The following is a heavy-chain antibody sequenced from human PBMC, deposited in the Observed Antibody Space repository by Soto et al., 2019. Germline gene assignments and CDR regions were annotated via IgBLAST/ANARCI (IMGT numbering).Heavy chain of an antibody. J-gene: IGHJ4*02. CDR3: ARGANYFYFDY. Sequence: QVQLVQSGAEVKKPGASVKVSCKASGYTFTSYAMHWERQAPGQRLEWMGWINAGNGNTKYSQKFQGRVTITRDTSASTAYMELSSLRSEDTAVYYCARGANYFYFDYWGQGTLVTVSS. CDR2: INAGNGNT. D-gene: IGHD1-7*01. CDR1: GYTFTSYA. V-gene: IGHV1-3*01.